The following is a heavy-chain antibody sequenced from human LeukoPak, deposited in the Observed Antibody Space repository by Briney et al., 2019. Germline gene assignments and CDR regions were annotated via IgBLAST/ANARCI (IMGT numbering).Heavy chain of an antibody. D-gene: IGHD1-26*01. J-gene: IGHJ4*02. V-gene: IGHV1-46*01. CDR3: ARTWIVGATRHFDY. Sequence: ASVKVSCKASGYTFTSYYMHWVRQAPGQGLEWMGIINPSGGSTSDAQKFQGRVTMTRDTSTSTVYMGLSSLRSDDTAVYYCARTWIVGATRHFDYWGQGTLVTVSS. CDR1: GYTFTSYY. CDR2: INPSGGST.